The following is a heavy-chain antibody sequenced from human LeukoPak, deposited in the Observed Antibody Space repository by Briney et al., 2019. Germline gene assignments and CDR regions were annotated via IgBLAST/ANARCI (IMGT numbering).Heavy chain of an antibody. CDR1: GGSISSSSYY. D-gene: IGHD5-24*01. CDR2: IYYSGST. CDR3: ARFWLQLPGFDY. V-gene: IGHV4-39*07. Sequence: SETLSLTCTVSGGSISSSSYYWGWIRQPPGKGLEWIGSIYYSGSTYYNPSLKSRVTISVDTSKNQFSLKLSSVTAADTAVYYCARFWLQLPGFDYWGQGTLVTVSS. J-gene: IGHJ4*02.